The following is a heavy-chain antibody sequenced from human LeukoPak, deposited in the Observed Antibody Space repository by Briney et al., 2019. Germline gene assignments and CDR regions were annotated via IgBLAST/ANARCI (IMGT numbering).Heavy chain of an antibody. J-gene: IGHJ1*01. CDR1: GFTFSSYW. CDR2: IKSDGST. CDR3: ARAPSEIGGYYPEYFRH. D-gene: IGHD3-22*01. Sequence: GGSLRLTCAASGFTFSSYWMHWVRQAPGKGLVWVSRIKSDGSTNYADSVKGRFTISRDNAKNTLSLQMNSLRAEDTGVYYCARAPSEIGGYYPEYFRHWGQGAEVTVSS. V-gene: IGHV3-74*01.